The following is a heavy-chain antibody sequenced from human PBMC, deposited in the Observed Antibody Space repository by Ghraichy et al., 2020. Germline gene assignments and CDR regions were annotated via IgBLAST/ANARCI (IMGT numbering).Heavy chain of an antibody. J-gene: IGHJ5*02. V-gene: IGHV3-21*01. D-gene: IGHD1-26*01. CDR2: ISSSSSYI. CDR3: ARDLETGWDWFDP. CDR1: GFTFSSYS. Sequence: LSLTCAASGFTFSSYSMNWVRQAPGKGLEWVSSISSSSSYIYYADSVKGRFTISRDNAKNSLYLQMNSLRAEDTAVYYCARDLETGWDWFDPWGQGTLVTVSS.